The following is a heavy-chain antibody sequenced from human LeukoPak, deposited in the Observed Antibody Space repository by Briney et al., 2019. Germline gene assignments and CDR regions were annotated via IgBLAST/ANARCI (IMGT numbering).Heavy chain of an antibody. CDR1: GGTFSNHA. CDR3: ARWAGQGTAWYPALFDY. D-gene: IGHD6-13*01. CDR2: IIPISATT. V-gene: IGHV1-69*01. Sequence: SVKVSCKASGGTFSNHAISWVRQAPGQGLEWMGVIIPISATTNYAQKFQGRLTVTADESTSTAYMELSSLTSEDTAVYYCARWAGQGTAWYPALFDYWGQGTLVTVSS. J-gene: IGHJ4*02.